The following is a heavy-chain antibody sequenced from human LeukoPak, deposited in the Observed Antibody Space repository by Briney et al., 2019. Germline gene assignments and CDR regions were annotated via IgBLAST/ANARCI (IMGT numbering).Heavy chain of an antibody. CDR2: ISPIFGTA. J-gene: IGHJ3*02. CDR3: AKDREARSVAYGAFDI. Sequence: ASVKVSCKASGGTFSNYGISWVRQAPGQGLEWMGGISPIFGTAKYVQKFQGRVTITADESTSTAYMELSSLRSEDTAVYYCAKDREARSVAYGAFDIWGQGTKVTVSS. V-gene: IGHV1-69*13. D-gene: IGHD3-16*01. CDR1: GGTFSNYG.